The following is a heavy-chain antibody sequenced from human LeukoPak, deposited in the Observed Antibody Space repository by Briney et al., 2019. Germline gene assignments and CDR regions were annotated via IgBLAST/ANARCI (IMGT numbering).Heavy chain of an antibody. CDR3: ARMILREGFYFDS. Sequence: SETLSLTCTASGGSFISTSHYWGWVRQSPGKGLQWIGSVQDGGFTYYKPSFKSQATISLDTSKNLLSLNVTSVTAADAAVYYCARMILREGFYFDSWGQGTLVTVSS. D-gene: IGHD3-16*01. CDR1: GGSFISTSHY. CDR2: VQDGGFT. V-gene: IGHV4-39*01. J-gene: IGHJ4*02.